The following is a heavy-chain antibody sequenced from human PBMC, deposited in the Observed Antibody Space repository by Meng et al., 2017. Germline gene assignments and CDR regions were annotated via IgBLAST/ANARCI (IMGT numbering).Heavy chain of an antibody. CDR1: GGSFSGYY. D-gene: IGHD6-6*01. V-gene: IGHV4-34*01. J-gene: IGHJ5*02. CDR2: INHSGST. CDR3: ARRRGGSSDWFDP. Sequence: QVQLQPGGAGLLKPSETLSLTCAVYGGSFSGYYWSWIRQPPGKGLEWIGEINHSGSTNYNPSLKSRVTISVDTSKNQFSLKLSSVTAADTAVYYCARRRGGSSDWFDPWGQGTLVTVSS.